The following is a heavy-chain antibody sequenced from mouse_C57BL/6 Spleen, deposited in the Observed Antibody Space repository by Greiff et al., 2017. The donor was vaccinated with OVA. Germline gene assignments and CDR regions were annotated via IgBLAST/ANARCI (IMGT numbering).Heavy chain of an antibody. J-gene: IGHJ1*03. CDR1: GYSFTGYY. D-gene: IGHD2-1*01. V-gene: IGHV1-42*01. CDR2: INPSTGGT. Sequence: DVQLQESGPELVKPGASVKISCKASGYSFTGYYMNWVKQSPEKSLEWIGEINPSTGGTTYNQKFKAKATLTVDKSSSTAYMQLKSLTSEDSAVYYCARGWYGGYFDVWGTGTTVTVSS. CDR3: ARGWYGGYFDV.